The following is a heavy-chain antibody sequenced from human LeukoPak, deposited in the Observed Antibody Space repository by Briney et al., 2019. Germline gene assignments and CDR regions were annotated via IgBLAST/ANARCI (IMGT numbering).Heavy chain of an antibody. CDR3: ARDQLAAADAWSSYYYYGMDV. J-gene: IGHJ6*02. D-gene: IGHD6-13*01. CDR2: IWYDGSNK. CDR1: GFTFSSYG. V-gene: IGHV3-33*01. Sequence: PGRSLRLSCAASGFTFSSYGMHWVRQAPGKGLEWVAVIWYDGSNKYYADSVKGRFTISRDNAKNSLYLQMNSLRAEDTAVYYCARDQLAAADAWSSYYYYGMDVWGQGTTVTVSS.